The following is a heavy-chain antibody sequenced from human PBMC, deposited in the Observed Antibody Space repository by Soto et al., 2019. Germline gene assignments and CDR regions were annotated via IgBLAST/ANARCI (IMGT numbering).Heavy chain of an antibody. D-gene: IGHD6-13*01. CDR1: GFTFSDHY. CDR2: IKNKANSYTT. Sequence: GGSLRLSCAASGFTFSDHYMDWVRQAPGKGLEWVGRIKNKANSYTTEYAAPVKGRFTISRDDSKNSVFLQMNRLKTDDTAVYYCARGTRGSSCYCGYWGQG. J-gene: IGHJ4*02. CDR3: ARGTRGSSCYCGY. V-gene: IGHV3-72*01.